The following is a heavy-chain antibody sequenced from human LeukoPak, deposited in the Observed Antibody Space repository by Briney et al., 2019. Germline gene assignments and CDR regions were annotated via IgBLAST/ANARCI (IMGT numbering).Heavy chain of an antibody. CDR3: AKGSSNSRPYYFDY. V-gene: IGHV3-23*01. J-gene: IGHJ4*02. Sequence: PGGSLRLSCAASGFTFSNYVMSWVRQAPGKRLEWVSAITGSSDSTYYADSVKGRFTSSRDNSKSTLFLQMNSLRAEDTAIYYCAKGSSNSRPYYFDYWGQGTLATVSS. CDR1: GFTFSNYV. CDR2: ITGSSDST. D-gene: IGHD1-1*01.